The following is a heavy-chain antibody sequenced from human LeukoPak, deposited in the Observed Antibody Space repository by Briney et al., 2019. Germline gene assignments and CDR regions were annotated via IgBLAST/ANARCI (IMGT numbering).Heavy chain of an antibody. D-gene: IGHD5-24*01. CDR2: LSDDGSRT. J-gene: IGHJ4*02. CDR3: ACGDSGGIKRWLRAPLDY. Sequence: GGSLRLSCVASGFTFSNYWMHWVRQPPGKGLVWVSRLSDDGSRTSYADSVQGRFSISRDNAKNTLYLQMNSLRDEDTAVYYCACGDSGGIKRWLRAPLDYWGQGTLVTVS. CDR1: GFTFSNYW. V-gene: IGHV3-74*01.